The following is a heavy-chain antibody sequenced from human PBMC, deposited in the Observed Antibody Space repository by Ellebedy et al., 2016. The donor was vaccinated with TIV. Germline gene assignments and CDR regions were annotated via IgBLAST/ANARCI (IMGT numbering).Heavy chain of an antibody. V-gene: IGHV1-18*04. CDR1: GYTFTSYT. D-gene: IGHD4/OR15-4a*01. CDR3: ARDRTTVLFPEAFHI. CDR2: ISAFNGDT. J-gene: IGHJ3*02. Sequence: AASVKVSCKASGYTFTSYTITWVRQAPGQGLEWMGWISAFNGDTKYEQKLQGRVTMTKDTSSSTVYMELRNLTSDDTAMYYCARDRTTVLFPEAFHIWGQGTMVTVSS.